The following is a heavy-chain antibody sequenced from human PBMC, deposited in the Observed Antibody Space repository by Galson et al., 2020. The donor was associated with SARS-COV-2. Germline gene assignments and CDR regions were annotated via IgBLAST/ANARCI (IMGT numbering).Heavy chain of an antibody. CDR2: IYRSGIT. CDR3: ARVDWVLDY. Sequence: SETLSLTCTVSGYSISSGYHSGWIRQPPGKGLGWIGSIYRSGITYHNPSLKSRVTISVDTSKNQCSLKMNSVNAADTAVYYCARVDWVLDYWGQGTLVTVSS. V-gene: IGHV4-38-2*02. J-gene: IGHJ4*02. CDR1: GYSISSGYH. D-gene: IGHD3-9*01.